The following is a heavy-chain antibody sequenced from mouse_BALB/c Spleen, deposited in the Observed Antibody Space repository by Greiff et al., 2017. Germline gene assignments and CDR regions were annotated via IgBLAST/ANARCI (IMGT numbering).Heavy chain of an antibody. CDR2: IWAGGST. CDR3: ARVYDYDTPAY. D-gene: IGHD2-4*01. Sequence: VQLQESGPGLVAPSQSLSITCTVSGFSLTSYGVHWVRQPPGKGLEWLGVIWAGGSTNYNSALMSRLSISKDNSKSQVFLKMNSLQTDDTAMYYCARVYDYDTPAYWGQGTLVTVSA. J-gene: IGHJ3*01. CDR1: GFSLTSYG. V-gene: IGHV2-9*02.